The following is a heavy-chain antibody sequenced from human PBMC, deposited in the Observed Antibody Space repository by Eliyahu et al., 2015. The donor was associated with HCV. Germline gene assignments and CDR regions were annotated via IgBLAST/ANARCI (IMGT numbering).Heavy chain of an antibody. D-gene: IGHD5-24*01. Sequence: QVQLVESGGGVVQPGRSLRXSCAASGFRFXASGMHWVRQAPGKGLEWVAVMSHDEVKVIYADSVKGRFTISRDNSRNTLYLQLSSLRPDDTAVYYCAKDPYNYNHFDYWGQGTLVTVSS. J-gene: IGHJ4*02. CDR1: GFRFXASG. CDR2: MSHDEVKV. CDR3: AKDPYNYNHFDY. V-gene: IGHV3-30*18.